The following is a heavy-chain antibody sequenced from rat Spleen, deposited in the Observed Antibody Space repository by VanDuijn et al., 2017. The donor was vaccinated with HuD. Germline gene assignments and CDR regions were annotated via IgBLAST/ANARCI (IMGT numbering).Heavy chain of an antibody. CDR1: GFTFSTFA. CDR3: ARHPITTVSYYFDY. Sequence: EVQLVESGGGLVQPGRSMKLSCAASGFTFSTFAMAWVRQAPTKGLEWVATISTSGGSTYYRDSVKGRFTISRDNAKSTLYLQMNSLRSEDTATYYCARHPITTVSYYFDYWGQGVMVTVSS. D-gene: IGHD1-1*01. J-gene: IGHJ2*01. CDR2: ISTSGGST. V-gene: IGHV5-46*01.